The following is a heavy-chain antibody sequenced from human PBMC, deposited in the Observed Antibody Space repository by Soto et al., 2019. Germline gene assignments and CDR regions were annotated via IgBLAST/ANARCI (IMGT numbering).Heavy chain of an antibody. Sequence: SQTLSLTCAISGDSVSSNSAAWNWIRQSPSRGLEWLGRTYYRSKWYNDYAVYVKSRIPINPDTSKNQFSLQLNSVTPEDTVLYYCARNKIAAAALYGMDVGGQGTTVTVSS. D-gene: IGHD6-13*01. V-gene: IGHV6-1*01. CDR2: TYYRSKWYN. CDR3: ARNKIAAAALYGMDV. J-gene: IGHJ6*02. CDR1: GDSVSSNSAA.